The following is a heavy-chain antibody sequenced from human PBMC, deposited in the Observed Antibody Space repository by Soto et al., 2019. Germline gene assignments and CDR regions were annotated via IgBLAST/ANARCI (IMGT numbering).Heavy chain of an antibody. V-gene: IGHV1-24*01. CDR3: ATGILRSFDWLVLDY. J-gene: IGHJ4*02. CDR2: FDPEDGET. D-gene: IGHD3-9*01. CDR1: GYTLTELS. Sequence: ASVKVSCKVSGYTLTELSMHWVRQAPGKGLEWMGGFDPEDGETIYAQKFQGRVTMTEDTSTDTAYMELSSLRSEDTAVYYCATGILRSFDWLVLDYWGQGTLVTVSS.